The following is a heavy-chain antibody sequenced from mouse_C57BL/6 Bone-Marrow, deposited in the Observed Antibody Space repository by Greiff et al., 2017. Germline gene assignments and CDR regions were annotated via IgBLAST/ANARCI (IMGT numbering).Heavy chain of an antibody. Sequence: QVQLQQPGAELVRPGSSVKLSCKASGYTFTSYWMDWVKHRPGQGLEWIGNIYPSDSETHYNQKFKYKATLTVDKSSSTAYMQLSSLTSEDSAVYYCARRSYFDYWGQGTTRTVSS. CDR2: IYPSDSET. J-gene: IGHJ2*01. CDR1: GYTFTSYW. V-gene: IGHV1-61*01. CDR3: ARRSYFDY.